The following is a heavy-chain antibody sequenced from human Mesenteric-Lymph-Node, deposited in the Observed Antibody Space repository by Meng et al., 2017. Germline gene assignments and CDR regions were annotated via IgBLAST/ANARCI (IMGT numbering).Heavy chain of an antibody. CDR1: VYTFTSNV. CDR2: ISAYNGNT. Sequence: QVHLVKSGAGVKNPGAPVKVSCKAAVYTFTSNVISWVRQAPGQGLEWMGWISAYNGNTNYAQKLQGRVTMTTDTSTSTAYMELRSLRSDDTAMYYCARDNVFVGEIFGVLSDWGRGTLVTVSS. J-gene: IGHJ4*02. D-gene: IGHD3-3*01. V-gene: IGHV1-18*01. CDR3: ARDNVFVGEIFGVLSD.